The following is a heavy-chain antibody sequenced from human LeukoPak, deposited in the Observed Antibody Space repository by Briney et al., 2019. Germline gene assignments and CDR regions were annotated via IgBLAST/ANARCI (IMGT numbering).Heavy chain of an antibody. Sequence: GGSLRLSCAASGFTFSSYSMNWVRQAPGKGLEWVSSISSSSSYIYYADSVKGRFTISRDNAKNSLYLQMNSLRAEDTAVYYCARELPVLRFLEWFKPNAFDIWGQGTMVTVSS. V-gene: IGHV3-21*01. CDR1: GFTFSSYS. J-gene: IGHJ3*02. CDR3: ARELPVLRFLEWFKPNAFDI. D-gene: IGHD3-3*01. CDR2: ISSSSSYI.